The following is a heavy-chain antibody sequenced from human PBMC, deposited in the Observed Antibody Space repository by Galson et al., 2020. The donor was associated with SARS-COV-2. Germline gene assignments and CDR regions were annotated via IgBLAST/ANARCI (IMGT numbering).Heavy chain of an antibody. CDR1: GFTFSSYA. Sequence: GESLKISCAASGFTFSSYAMHWVRQAPGKGLEWVAVISYDGSNKYYADSVKGRFTISRDNSKNTLYLQMNSLRAEDTAVYYFASEIAVAGTGFDDGGQGTLVTVAS. V-gene: IGHV3-30*04. J-gene: IGHJ4*02. CDR2: ISYDGSNK. CDR3: ASEIAVAGTGFDD. D-gene: IGHD6-19*01.